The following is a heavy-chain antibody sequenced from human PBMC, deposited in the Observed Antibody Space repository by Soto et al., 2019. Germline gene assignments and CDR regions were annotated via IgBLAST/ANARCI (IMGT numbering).Heavy chain of an antibody. CDR3: ARQLWSCWYFDL. V-gene: IGHV3-66*04. CDR1: GLVISSSY. CDR2: LYVDGRT. J-gene: IGHJ2*01. Sequence: EEQLAESGGGLVQPGGSLRLSCAASGLVISSSYMGWVRQAPGKGLEWVAGLYVDGRTNYTDSVKDRFTISRDDSKNTVYLQVNGLRVGDTAIYYWARQLWSCWYFDLWGRGTLVTVSS. D-gene: IGHD2-21*01.